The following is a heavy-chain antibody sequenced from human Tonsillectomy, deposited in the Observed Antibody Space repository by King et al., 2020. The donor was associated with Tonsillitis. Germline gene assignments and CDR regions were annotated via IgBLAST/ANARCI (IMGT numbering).Heavy chain of an antibody. CDR2: ISSDGSNK. CDR1: GFTFSSYA. CDR3: ARDYWKNAFDI. J-gene: IGHJ3*02. D-gene: IGHD1-1*01. V-gene: IGHV3-30-3*01. Sequence: VQLVESGGGVVQPGRSLRLSCAASGFTFSSYAMHWVRQAPGKGLEWGAVISSDGSNKYSADSVKGRFTLSRDNSTNTLYMQMNSRRAEDTAVYYCARDYWKNAFDIWGQGTMVTVSS.